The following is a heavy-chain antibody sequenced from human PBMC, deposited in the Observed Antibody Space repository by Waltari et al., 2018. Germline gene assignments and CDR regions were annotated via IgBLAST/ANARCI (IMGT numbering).Heavy chain of an antibody. Sequence: QVQLVESGGGVVQPGRSLRLSCAASGFTFSSYGMPWVRQAPGTGVEWVAVISYVGSNKYYADSVKGRFTISRDNSKNTLYLQMNSLRAEDTAVYYCAKDRSGYYGSGSYFPLGYWGQGTLVTVSS. CDR3: AKDRSGYYGSGSYFPLGY. CDR2: ISYVGSNK. J-gene: IGHJ4*02. D-gene: IGHD3-10*01. CDR1: GFTFSSYG. V-gene: IGHV3-30*18.